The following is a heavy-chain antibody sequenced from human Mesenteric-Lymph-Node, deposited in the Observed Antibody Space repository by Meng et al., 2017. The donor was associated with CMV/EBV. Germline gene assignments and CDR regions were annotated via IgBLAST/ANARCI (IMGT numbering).Heavy chain of an antibody. CDR1: GSIYSSYC. D-gene: IGHD3-22*01. J-gene: IGHJ4*02. CDR3: AKRSDVSGFTIKGYFDY. CDR2: IKQDGNEK. Sequence: GESLKISCVASGSIYSSYCMSWVRQAPGKGLEWVANIKQDGNEKYYVDSVKGRFTISRDNSENTLYLQMSSLRAEDTAVYYCAKRSDVSGFTIKGYFDYWGQGTLVTVSS. V-gene: IGHV3-7*03.